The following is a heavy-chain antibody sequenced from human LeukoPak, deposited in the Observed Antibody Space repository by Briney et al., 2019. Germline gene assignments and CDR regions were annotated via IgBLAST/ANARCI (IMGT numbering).Heavy chain of an antibody. J-gene: IGHJ4*02. V-gene: IGHV3-30*02. CDR2: IRYYVTNK. CDR1: GVTFSRDV. CDR3: AKDSSSSWYSTHYFDY. Sequence: GGSLRLSCAPSGVTFSRDVMHWVRQAPGKGLEWGAFIRYYVTNKYYADSVKGRFTISRDNSKNTLYLQMNSLRAEDTAVYYCAKDSSSSWYSTHYFDYWGQGTLVTVSS. D-gene: IGHD6-13*01.